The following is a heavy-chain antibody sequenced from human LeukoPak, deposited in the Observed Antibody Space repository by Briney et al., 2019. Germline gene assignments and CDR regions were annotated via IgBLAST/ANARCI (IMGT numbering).Heavy chain of an antibody. J-gene: IGHJ5*02. CDR2: ISDNGGST. CDR3: AKGHYYDTSGYTEANWFDP. D-gene: IGHD3-22*01. CDR1: GFTFSSYA. Sequence: GGSLRLSCAASGFTFSSYAMSWVRQAPGEGLEWVSTISDNGGSTYYADTVKGRFTISRDNSKNTLYLQMNSLRAGDTALYYCAKGHYYDTSGYTEANWFDPWGQGTLVTVSS. V-gene: IGHV3-23*01.